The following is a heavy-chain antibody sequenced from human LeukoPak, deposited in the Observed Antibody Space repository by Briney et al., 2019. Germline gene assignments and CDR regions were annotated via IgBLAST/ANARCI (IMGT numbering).Heavy chain of an antibody. CDR3: AKMSSSSNWFDP. D-gene: IGHD6-6*01. CDR1: GGSMSSGGYS. V-gene: IGHV4-30-2*01. Sequence: SETPSLTCAVSGGSMSSGGYSWSWIRQPPGKGLEFIGYIYHSGNTYYDPSLKSRVTISVDRSKNLLSLKLSSVTATDTAVYYCAKMSSSSNWFDPWGQGSLVTVSS. J-gene: IGHJ5*02. CDR2: IYHSGNT.